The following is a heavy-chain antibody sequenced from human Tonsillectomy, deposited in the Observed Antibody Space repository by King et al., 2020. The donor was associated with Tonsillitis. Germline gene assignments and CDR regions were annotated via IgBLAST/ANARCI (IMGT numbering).Heavy chain of an antibody. D-gene: IGHD1-1*01. Sequence: QLQESGPGLVKPSQTLSLSCTVSGASISSGGYFGNWIRQHAGKGLESMGYIDYGGGTYYNPSLAGRVTMSADASSHQFSLNLTSVTDADTAIYYCARGPNWSSFASWGQGALVTVSS. CDR2: IDYGGGT. CDR3: ARGPNWSSFAS. V-gene: IGHV4-31*03. CDR1: GASISSGGYF. J-gene: IGHJ4*02.